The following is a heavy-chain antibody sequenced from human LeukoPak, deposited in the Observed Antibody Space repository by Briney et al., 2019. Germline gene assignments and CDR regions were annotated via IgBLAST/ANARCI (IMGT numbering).Heavy chain of an antibody. Sequence: GGSLRLSCAASGFTFSSYGFHWVRQAPGKGLEWVALIWYDGNNKNYADSVKGRFTISRDNSKNTLYLQTNSLGAEDTAVYYCARSNNGGWGYCDYWGQGSLVTVSS. J-gene: IGHJ4*02. V-gene: IGHV3-33*01. CDR2: IWYDGNNK. CDR1: GFTFSSYG. D-gene: IGHD3-16*01. CDR3: ARSNNGGWGYCDY.